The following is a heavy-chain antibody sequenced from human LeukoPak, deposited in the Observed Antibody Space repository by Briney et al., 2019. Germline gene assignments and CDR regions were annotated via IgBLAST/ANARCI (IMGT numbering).Heavy chain of an antibody. D-gene: IGHD1-26*01. J-gene: IGHJ4*02. CDR2: ISGSGGST. CDR3: AKVGATVFDY. Sequence: SGGSLRLSCAASGYTFSSYAMSWVRQAPGKGLEWVSAISGSGGSTYYADSVKGRFTLSRDNSKNTLYPQMNSLRAEDTAVYYCAKVGATVFDYWGQGTLVTVSS. CDR1: GYTFSSYA. V-gene: IGHV3-23*01.